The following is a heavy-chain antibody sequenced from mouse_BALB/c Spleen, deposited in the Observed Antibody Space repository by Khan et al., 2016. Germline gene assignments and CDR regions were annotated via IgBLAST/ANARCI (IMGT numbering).Heavy chain of an antibody. D-gene: IGHD2-1*01. CDR1: GFTFRSYA. CDR3: AREDYGNYGDYFDY. V-gene: IGHV5-6-5*01. Sequence: VELVESGGGLVKPGGSLKLSCAASGFTFRSYAMSWVRQTPEKRLEWVASISSDGNTYYSDSVKGRFTISRDNARNILNLQMSSLRSEDTAMYYCAREDYGNYGDYFDYWGQGTTLTVSS. J-gene: IGHJ2*01. CDR2: ISSDGNT.